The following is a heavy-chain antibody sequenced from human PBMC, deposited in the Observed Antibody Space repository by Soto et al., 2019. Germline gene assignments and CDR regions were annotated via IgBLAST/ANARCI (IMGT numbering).Heavy chain of an antibody. V-gene: IGHV3-33*01. Sequence: QVQLVESGGGVVQPGRSLRLSCAASGFTFSSYGMHWVRQAPGKGLEWVAVIWYDGSNKYYADSVKGRFTISRDNSKNTLYLQMNSLRAEDTAVYYCARGITMVRGYHKSDFDYWGQGTLVTVSS. CDR1: GFTFSSYG. CDR3: ARGITMVRGYHKSDFDY. CDR2: IWYDGSNK. D-gene: IGHD3-10*01. J-gene: IGHJ4*02.